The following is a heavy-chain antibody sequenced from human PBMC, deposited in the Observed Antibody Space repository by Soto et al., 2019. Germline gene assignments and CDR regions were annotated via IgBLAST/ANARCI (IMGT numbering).Heavy chain of an antibody. CDR3: ERGQYSSGGGYFDY. D-gene: IGHD6-19*01. CDR1: GFTFSSYE. V-gene: IGHV3-48*03. J-gene: IGHJ4*02. CDR2: ISSSGSTI. Sequence: EVQLVESGGGLVQPGGSLRLSCAASGFTFSSYEMNWVRQAPGKGLEWVSYISSSGSTIYYADSVKGRFTISRDNAKKSPYLQMNRLRAEDTAVYYWERGQYSSGGGYFDYWGQETLVTVSS.